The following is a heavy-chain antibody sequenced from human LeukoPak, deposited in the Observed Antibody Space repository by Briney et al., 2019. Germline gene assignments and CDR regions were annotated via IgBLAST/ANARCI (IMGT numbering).Heavy chain of an antibody. CDR3: ATSRGKTIFGVVEDY. CDR1: GYTFTSYG. V-gene: IGHV1-18*01. CDR2: ISAYNGNT. D-gene: IGHD3-3*01. Sequence: ASVKVSCKASGYTFTSYGISWVRQAPGQGLEWMGWISAYNGNTNYAQKFQGRVTMTEDTSTDTAYMELSSLRSEDTAVYYCATSRGKTIFGVVEDYWGQGTLVTVSS. J-gene: IGHJ4*02.